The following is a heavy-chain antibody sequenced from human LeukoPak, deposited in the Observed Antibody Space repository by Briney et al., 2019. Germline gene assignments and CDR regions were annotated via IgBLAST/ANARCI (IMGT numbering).Heavy chain of an antibody. Sequence: ASVKVSCKASGYTFTSYDINWVRQATGQGLEWMGWMNPNRGNTGYAQKFQGRVTMTRNTSISTAYMELSSLRSEDTAVYYCARGTGRALYYGMDVWGQGTTVTVSS. CDR2: MNPNRGNT. J-gene: IGHJ6*02. V-gene: IGHV1-8*01. D-gene: IGHD1-14*01. CDR3: ARGTGRALYYGMDV. CDR1: GYTFTSYD.